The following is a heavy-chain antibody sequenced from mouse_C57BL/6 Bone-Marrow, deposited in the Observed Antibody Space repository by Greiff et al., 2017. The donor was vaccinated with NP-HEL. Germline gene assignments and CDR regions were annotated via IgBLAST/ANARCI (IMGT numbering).Heavy chain of an antibody. CDR2: ISNGGGST. CDR3: ARHSFYWYFDV. Sequence: EVKLVESGGGLVQPGGSLKLSCAASGFTFSDYYMYWVRQTPEKRLEWVAYISNGGGSTYSPDTVKGRFTISRDNAKNTLYLQMSRLKSEDTAMYYCARHSFYWYFDVWGTGTTVTVSS. J-gene: IGHJ1*03. CDR1: GFTFSDYY. V-gene: IGHV5-12*01.